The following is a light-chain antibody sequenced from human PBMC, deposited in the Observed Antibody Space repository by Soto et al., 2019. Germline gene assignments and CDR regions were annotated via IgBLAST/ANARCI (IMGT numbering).Light chain of an antibody. V-gene: IGLV2-23*01. J-gene: IGLJ2*01. CDR2: EGS. CDR3: CSYAGSSTYVV. Sequence: QSALTQPASVSGSPGQSITISCTGTSSDVGRYNLVSWYQQHPGKAPKLMIYEGSKRPSGVSNRFSGSKSGNTASLTISELQGEDESDSLRCSYAGSSTYVVFRGGTTLTVL. CDR1: SSDVGRYNL.